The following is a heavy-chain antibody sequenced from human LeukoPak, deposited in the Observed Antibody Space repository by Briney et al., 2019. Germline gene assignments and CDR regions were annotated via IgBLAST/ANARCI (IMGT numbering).Heavy chain of an antibody. J-gene: IGHJ4*02. CDR1: GFTFSRYW. CDR3: AREGSPYSSSWYYFDY. D-gene: IGHD6-13*01. V-gene: IGHV3-7*05. CDR2: IKQDGNEK. Sequence: PGGSLRLSCAASGFTFSRYWMSWVRQAPGKGLEWVANIKQDGNEKYYVDSVKGRFTISRDDAQNSLYLQMNSLRAEDTAVYYCAREGSPYSSSWYYFDYWGQGTLVTVSS.